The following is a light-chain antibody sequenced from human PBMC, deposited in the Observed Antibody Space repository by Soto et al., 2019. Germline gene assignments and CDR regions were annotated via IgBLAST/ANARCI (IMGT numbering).Light chain of an antibody. CDR3: QTWGTGIVL. CDR2: VHSDGRH. V-gene: IGLV4-69*01. J-gene: IGLJ2*01. CDR1: SGHSFYA. Sequence: QLVLTQAPSASASLGASVNLTCALSSGHSFYAIAWHQQRPEKGPRYLMKVHSDGRHSRGDGIPDRFSGSSSGAERYLTISSLQSEDEADYYCQTWGTGIVLFGGGTKLTVL.